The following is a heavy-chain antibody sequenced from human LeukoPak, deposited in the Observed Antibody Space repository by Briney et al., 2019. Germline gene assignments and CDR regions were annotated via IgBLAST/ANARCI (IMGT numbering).Heavy chain of an antibody. Sequence: SETLSLTCTVSGGSISSSSYYWGWIRQPPGKGLEWIGSIYYSGSTYYNPSLKSRVTISVDTSKNQFSLKLSSVTAADTAVYYCARRYLYYYGSGSLPLDYWGQGTLVTVSS. V-gene: IGHV4-39*07. CDR2: IYYSGST. CDR1: GGSISSSSYY. CDR3: ARRYLYYYGSGSLPLDY. D-gene: IGHD3-10*01. J-gene: IGHJ4*02.